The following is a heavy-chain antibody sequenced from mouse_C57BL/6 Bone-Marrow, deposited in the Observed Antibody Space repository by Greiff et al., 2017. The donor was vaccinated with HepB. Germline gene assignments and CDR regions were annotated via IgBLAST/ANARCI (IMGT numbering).Heavy chain of an antibody. CDR1: GYSITSGYY. J-gene: IGHJ2*01. V-gene: IGHV3-6*01. CDR2: ISYDGSN. D-gene: IGHD1-1*01. CDR3: ARYPNYYGSSGDY. Sequence: EVQLVESGPGLVKPSQSLSLTCSVTGYSITSGYYWNWIRQFPGNKLEWMGYISYDGSNNYNPSLKNRISITRDTSKNQFFLKLNSVTTEDTATYYCARYPNYYGSSGDYWGQGTTLTVSS.